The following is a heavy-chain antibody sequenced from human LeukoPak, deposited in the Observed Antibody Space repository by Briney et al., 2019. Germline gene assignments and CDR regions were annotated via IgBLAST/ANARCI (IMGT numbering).Heavy chain of an antibody. Sequence: PSETLSLTCTVSGGSISSYYWSWIRQPPGKGLEWIGYIYYSGSTNYNPSLKSRVTISVDTSKNQFSLKLSSVTAADTAVYYCARRSPEGWFDPWDQGTLVTVSS. CDR2: IYYSGST. J-gene: IGHJ5*02. CDR1: GGSISSYY. V-gene: IGHV4-59*08. CDR3: ARRSPEGWFDP.